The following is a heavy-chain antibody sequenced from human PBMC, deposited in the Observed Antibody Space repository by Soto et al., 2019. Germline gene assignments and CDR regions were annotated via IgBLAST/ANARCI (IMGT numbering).Heavy chain of an antibody. D-gene: IGHD3-3*01. CDR3: ARDGGFDFADYYGMDV. CDR1: GGSVSSYY. J-gene: IGHJ6*02. Sequence: SETLSLTCTVSGGSVSSYYWRWIRQPPGKGLEWNGYIYYSGSTNYNPSLKSRVTISVDTSKNQFSLKLSSVTAADTAVYYCARDGGFDFADYYGMDVWGQGTTVTVSS. V-gene: IGHV4-59*02. CDR2: IYYSGST.